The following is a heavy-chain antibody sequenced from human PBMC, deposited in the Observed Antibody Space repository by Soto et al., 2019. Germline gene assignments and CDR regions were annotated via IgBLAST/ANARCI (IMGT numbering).Heavy chain of an antibody. V-gene: IGHV1-18*01. J-gene: IGHJ6*02. D-gene: IGHD3-10*01. CDR3: ARGGPTSADYYYGMDV. Sequence: ASVKVSCKASGYTFSNDCINWVRQAPGQGLEWMGWISAYNGNTEYAQNFQGRVTMTTDTSTSTAYMELRSLRSDDTAVYSCARGGPTSADYYYGMDVWGLGTTVTVSS. CDR1: GYTFSNDC. CDR2: ISAYNGNT.